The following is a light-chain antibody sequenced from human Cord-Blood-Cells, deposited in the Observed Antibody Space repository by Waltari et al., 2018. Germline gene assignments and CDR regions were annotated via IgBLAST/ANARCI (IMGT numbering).Light chain of an antibody. J-gene: IGLJ3*02. CDR1: SSDVGGYNY. CDR3: SSYTSSSTWV. V-gene: IGLV2-14*01. Sequence: QSALTQPASVSGSPGQSITISCTGTSSDVGGYNYVSWYQQHPGQAPKLMIYDVRKRPAGVSHRFSGAKSGNTASLTISGLQAEDEADYYCSSYTSSSTWVFGGGTKLTVL. CDR2: DVR.